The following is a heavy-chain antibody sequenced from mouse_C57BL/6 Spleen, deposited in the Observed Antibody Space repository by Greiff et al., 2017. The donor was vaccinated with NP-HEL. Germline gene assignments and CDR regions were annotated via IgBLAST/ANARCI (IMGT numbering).Heavy chain of an antibody. V-gene: IGHV1-64*01. CDR2: IHPNSGST. CDR3: ASSGDYFDY. CDR1: GYTFTSYW. Sequence: QVQLQQPGAELVKPGASVKLSCKASGYTFTSYWMHWVTQRPGQGLEWIGMIHPNSGSTNYNEKVKSKAKLTVDKSSSTAYIQISSLTSEASAVYYCASSGDYFDYWGQGTTLTVSS. J-gene: IGHJ2*01. D-gene: IGHD4-1*01.